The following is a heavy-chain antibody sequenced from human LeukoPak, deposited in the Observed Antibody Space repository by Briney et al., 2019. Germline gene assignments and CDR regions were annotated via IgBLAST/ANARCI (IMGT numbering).Heavy chain of an antibody. J-gene: IGHJ5*02. D-gene: IGHD3-10*01. CDR3: ARGTSSDSITMVRGVIIRGNWFDP. CDR1: GYSFTSYG. V-gene: IGHV1-18*01. Sequence: ASVKVSCKASGYSFTSYGISWVRQAPGQGLEWMGWISAYNGNTNYAQKLQGRVTMTTDTSTSTVYMELSSLRSEDTAVYYCARGTSSDSITMVRGVIIRGNWFDPWGQGTLVTVSS. CDR2: ISAYNGNT.